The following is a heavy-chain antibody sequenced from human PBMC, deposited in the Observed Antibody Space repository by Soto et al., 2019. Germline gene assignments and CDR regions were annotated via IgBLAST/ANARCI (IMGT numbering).Heavy chain of an antibody. V-gene: IGHV1-69*13. Sequence: SVKVSCKASGCTFSSYAISRVRQAPGRGLEWMGGIIPIFGTANYAQKFQGRVTITADESTSTAYMELSSLRSEDTAVYYCARDEVVRQLRRDYYYYGMDVWGQGTTVTVSS. CDR1: GCTFSSYA. CDR3: ARDEVVRQLRRDYYYYGMDV. J-gene: IGHJ6*02. CDR2: IIPIFGTA. D-gene: IGHD2-2*01.